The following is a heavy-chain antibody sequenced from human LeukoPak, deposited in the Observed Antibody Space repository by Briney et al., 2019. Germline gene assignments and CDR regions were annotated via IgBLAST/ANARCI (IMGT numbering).Heavy chain of an antibody. CDR1: GYTFTGYY. V-gene: IGHV1-2*02. CDR3: AREGGSSIGRFDP. Sequence: ASVKVSCKASGYTFTGYYMHWVRQAPGQGLEWMGWINPNSGGTNYAQKFQGRVTMTRDTSISTAYMELSRLRSDDTAVCYCAREGGSSIGRFDPWGQGTLVTVSS. J-gene: IGHJ5*02. CDR2: INPNSGGT. D-gene: IGHD6-6*01.